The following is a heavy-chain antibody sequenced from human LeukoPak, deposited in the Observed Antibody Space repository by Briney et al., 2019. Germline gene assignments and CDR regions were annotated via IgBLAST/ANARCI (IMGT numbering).Heavy chain of an antibody. D-gene: IGHD3-10*01. J-gene: IGHJ4*02. CDR3: ARVKFSDGSWSYSLYYFDY. CDR2: IYYSGST. V-gene: IGHV4-59*01. CDR1: GGSISSYY. Sequence: SETLSLTCTVSGGSISSYYWSWIRQPPGKGLEWIGYIYYSGSTNYNPSLKSRVTISVDTSKNQFSLKLSSVTAADTAVYYCARVKFSDGSWSYSLYYFDYWGQGTLVTVSS.